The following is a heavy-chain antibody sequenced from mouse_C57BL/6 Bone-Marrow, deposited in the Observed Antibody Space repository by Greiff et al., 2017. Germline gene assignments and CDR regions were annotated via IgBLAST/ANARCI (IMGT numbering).Heavy chain of an antibody. J-gene: IGHJ3*01. CDR1: GYTFTSYG. V-gene: IGHV1-81*01. CDR2: IYPRSGNT. Sequence: VQLQQSGAELARPGASVKLSCKASGYTFTSYGISWVKQRTGQGLEWIGEIYPRSGNTYYNEKFKGKATLTADKSSSTAYMEIRSLTSEDAAVYFCARGGLLRGGTFFAYWGQGTLVTVSA. D-gene: IGHD2-3*01. CDR3: ARGGLLRGGTFFAY.